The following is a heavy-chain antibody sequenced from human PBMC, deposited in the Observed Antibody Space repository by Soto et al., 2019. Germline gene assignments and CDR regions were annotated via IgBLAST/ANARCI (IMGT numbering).Heavy chain of an antibody. CDR3: ARVSITMVRGVMWYYYGMDV. D-gene: IGHD3-10*01. V-gene: IGHV4-34*01. CDR1: GGSFSGYY. CDR2: INHSGST. J-gene: IGHJ6*04. Sequence: SETLSLTCAVYGGSFSGYYWSWIRQPPGKGLEWIGEINHSGSTNYNPSLKSRVTISVDTSKNQFSLKLSSVTAADTAVYYCARVSITMVRGVMWYYYGMDVWGKGTTVS.